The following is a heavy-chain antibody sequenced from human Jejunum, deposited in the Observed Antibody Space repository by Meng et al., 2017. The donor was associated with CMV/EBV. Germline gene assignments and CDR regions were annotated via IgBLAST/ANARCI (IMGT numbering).Heavy chain of an antibody. CDR2: IYYSGST. D-gene: IGHD4-23*01. J-gene: IGHJ3*02. CDR3: ARVSGGNLSPFDI. V-gene: IGHV4-59*01. CDR1: GGSISSYY. Sequence: TVSGGSISSYYWSWIRQPPGKGLEWIGYIYYSGSTNYNPSLKSRVTISVDTSKNQFSLKLSSVTAADTAVYYCARVSGGNLSPFDIWGQGTMVTVSS.